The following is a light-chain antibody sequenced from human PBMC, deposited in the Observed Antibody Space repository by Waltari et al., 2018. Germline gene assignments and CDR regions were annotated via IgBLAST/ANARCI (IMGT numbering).Light chain of an antibody. J-gene: IGKJ1*01. CDR1: QGISSY. V-gene: IGKV1-9*01. CDR2: KAS. Sequence: DIQLTQSPSSLSASVGDRVTIICRASQGISSYLAWYQQKPGKAPNLLIYKASILQSGVPSRFSGSGSGTDFTLTISSLQPEDFAVYYCQQRNSYPWTFGQGTKVEIK. CDR3: QQRNSYPWT.